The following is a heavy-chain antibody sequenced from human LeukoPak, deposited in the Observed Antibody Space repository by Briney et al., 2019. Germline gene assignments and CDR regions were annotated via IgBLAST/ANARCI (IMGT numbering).Heavy chain of an antibody. Sequence: GASLQISCQGSGSCITSYWISWVRQLPGKGLEWMGRIDPSDSYTNYSPSFQGHVTISADKSISTAYLQWSSLKASDPAMYYCARHVSQGYCSSTSCYPGTWFDPWGQGTLVTVSS. J-gene: IGHJ5*02. CDR3: ARHVSQGYCSSTSCYPGTWFDP. D-gene: IGHD2-2*01. CDR1: GSCITSYW. V-gene: IGHV5-10-1*01. CDR2: IDPSDSYT.